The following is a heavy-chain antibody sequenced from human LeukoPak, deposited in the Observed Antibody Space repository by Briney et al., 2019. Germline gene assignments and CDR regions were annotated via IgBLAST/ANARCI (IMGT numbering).Heavy chain of an antibody. V-gene: IGHV3-23*01. CDR2: ISGSGGST. CDR3: AKVGHYYDSSGYLDY. Sequence: GGSLRLSCAASGFTFSSYAMSWVRQAPGKGLEWVSAISGSGGSTYYADSVKGRFTISRDNSKNTLYLQMNSLRAEDTAVYYCAKVGHYYDSSGYLDYWGQGTLVTVSS. J-gene: IGHJ4*02. D-gene: IGHD3-22*01. CDR1: GFTFSSYA.